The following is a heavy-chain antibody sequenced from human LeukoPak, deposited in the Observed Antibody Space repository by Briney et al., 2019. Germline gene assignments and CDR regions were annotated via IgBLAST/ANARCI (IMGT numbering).Heavy chain of an antibody. V-gene: IGHV7-4-1*02. CDR1: GYSFTNQA. CDR2: VNTTTGNP. D-gene: IGHD4-23*01. Sequence: GESLKISCKGSGYSFTNQAINWVRQAPGQGLQWMGWVNTTTGNPTYAQGFTGRFVFSFDTSVSTAYLQISSLKAEDTAVYYCVGAETSVGYFDYWGQGALVTVSS. J-gene: IGHJ4*02. CDR3: VGAETSVGYFDY.